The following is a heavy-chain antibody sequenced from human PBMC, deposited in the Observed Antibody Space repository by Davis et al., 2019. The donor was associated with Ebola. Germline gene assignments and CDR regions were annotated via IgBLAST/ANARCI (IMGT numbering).Heavy chain of an antibody. CDR1: GFTVRSNY. Sequence: GGSLRLSCAASGFTVRSNYMSWVRQAPGKGLEWVSVIYSAASTYYADSVKGRFTISRDNAKNSLYLQMNSLRAEDTAFYHCARVNAVTGYSRFDSWGQGTLVTVSS. CDR2: IYSAAST. CDR3: ARVNAVTGYSRFDS. D-gene: IGHD3-9*01. J-gene: IGHJ5*01. V-gene: IGHV3-53*01.